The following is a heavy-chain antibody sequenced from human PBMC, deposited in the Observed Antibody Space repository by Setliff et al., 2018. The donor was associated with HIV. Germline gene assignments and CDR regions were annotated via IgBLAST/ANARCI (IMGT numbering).Heavy chain of an antibody. CDR3: ARQAIFGYYDSSGYRDY. Sequence: SETLSLTCTVSGGSISSYYWSWIRQPPGKGLEWIGYIYYSGSTNYNPSLQSRVTISVDTSKNLFSLRLSSVTASDTAVYYCARQAIFGYYDSSGYRDYWGQGTLVTVSS. J-gene: IGHJ4*02. V-gene: IGHV4-59*08. D-gene: IGHD3-22*01. CDR2: IYYSGST. CDR1: GGSISSYY.